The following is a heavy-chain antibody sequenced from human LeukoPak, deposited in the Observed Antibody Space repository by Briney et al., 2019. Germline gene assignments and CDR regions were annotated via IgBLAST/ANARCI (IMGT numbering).Heavy chain of an antibody. CDR2: ISSGGSTI. CDR1: GFTFSSYE. D-gene: IGHD6-13*01. J-gene: IGHJ5*02. CDR3: ARQPRSSSWYVPHWFDP. V-gene: IGHV3-48*03. Sequence: GGSLRLSCAASGFTFSSYEMNWVRQAPGKGLEWVSYISSGGSTIYYADSVKGRFTISRDNAKNSLYLQMNSLRAEDTAVYYCARQPRSSSWYVPHWFDPWGQGTLVTVSS.